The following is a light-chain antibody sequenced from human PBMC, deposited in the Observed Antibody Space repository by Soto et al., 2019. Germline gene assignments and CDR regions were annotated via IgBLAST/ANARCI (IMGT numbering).Light chain of an antibody. CDR1: SSDVGGYNY. CDR2: DVS. J-gene: IGLJ2*01. CDR3: CSYAGTYTL. Sequence: QSALTQPRSVSGSPGQSVTISCTGTSSDVGGYNYVSWYQQYSGKAPKLMIYDVSERPSGVPDRFSGSKSSNTASLTISGLQDEDEADYYCCSYAGTYTLFGGGTKVTVL. V-gene: IGLV2-11*01.